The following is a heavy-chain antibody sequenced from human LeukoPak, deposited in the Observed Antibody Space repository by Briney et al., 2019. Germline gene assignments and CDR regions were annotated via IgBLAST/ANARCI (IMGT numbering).Heavy chain of an antibody. J-gene: IGHJ6*02. CDR1: GGSISSYY. V-gene: IGHV4-4*07. Sequence: PSETLSLTCTVSGGSISSYYWSWIRQPAGKGLEWIGRIYTSGSTNYNPSLKSRVTISVDTSKNQFSLKLSSVTAADTAVYYCAREYRYSGSYSHPYYYYYGMDVWGQGTTVTVSS. D-gene: IGHD1-26*01. CDR3: AREYRYSGSYSHPYYYYYGMDV. CDR2: IYTSGST.